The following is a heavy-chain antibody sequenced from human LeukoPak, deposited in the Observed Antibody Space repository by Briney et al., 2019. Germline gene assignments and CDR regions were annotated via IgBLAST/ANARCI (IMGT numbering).Heavy chain of an antibody. D-gene: IGHD6-6*01. Sequence: GGSLRLSCAASGFTFSSYWMSWIRQAPGKGLEWVSYITSSSSTIYYADSVKGRFTISRDNAKNSLYLQMNSLRAENTAVYYCARVSGSSSSWDAFDMWGQGTMVTVSS. CDR2: ITSSSSTI. J-gene: IGHJ3*02. CDR1: GFTFSSYW. CDR3: ARVSGSSSSWDAFDM. V-gene: IGHV3-48*04.